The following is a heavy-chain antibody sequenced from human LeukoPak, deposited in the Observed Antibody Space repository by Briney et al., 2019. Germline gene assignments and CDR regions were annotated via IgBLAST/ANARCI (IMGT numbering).Heavy chain of an antibody. CDR1: GGSISSYY. CDR2: IYTSGST. D-gene: IGHD3-16*02. J-gene: IGHJ4*02. CDR3: ARGRFYDYVWGSYRSIYFDY. Sequence: SETLSLTCTVSGGSISSYYWSWIRQPAGKGLEWIGRIYTSGSTNYNPSLKSRVTISVDTSKNQFSLKLSSVTAADTAVYYCARGRFYDYVWGSYRSIYFDYWGQGTLVTVSS. V-gene: IGHV4-4*07.